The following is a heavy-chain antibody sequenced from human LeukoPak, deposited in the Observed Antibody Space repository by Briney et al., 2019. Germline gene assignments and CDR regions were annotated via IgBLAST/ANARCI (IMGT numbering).Heavy chain of an antibody. CDR1: GGSISSYY. CDR2: IYYSGST. V-gene: IGHV4-59*01. CDR3: ARADPMITFGGVIRR. Sequence: SETLSLTCTVSGGSISSYYWSWIRQPPGKGPEWIGYIYYSGSTNYNPSLKSRVTISVDTSKNQFSLKLSSVTAADTAVYYCARADPMITFGGVIRRWGQGTLVTVSS. D-gene: IGHD3-16*02. J-gene: IGHJ4*02.